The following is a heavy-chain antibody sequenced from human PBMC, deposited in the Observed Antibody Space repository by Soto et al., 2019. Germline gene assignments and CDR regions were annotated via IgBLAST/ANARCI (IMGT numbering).Heavy chain of an antibody. V-gene: IGHV4-39*01. CDR3: ARRGVRAEATNWFDP. CDR1: VGSISSGSYY. D-gene: IGHD5-12*01. Sequence: PAETLSLTCSVSVGSISSGSYYWGWIRQTPGRGLEWIASMYHGGPTYSNPSLKSRVTISVDTSKNQFSLRLTSVTAADAAVYYCARRGVRAEATNWFDPWGQGTMVTVSS. J-gene: IGHJ5*02. CDR2: MYHGGPT.